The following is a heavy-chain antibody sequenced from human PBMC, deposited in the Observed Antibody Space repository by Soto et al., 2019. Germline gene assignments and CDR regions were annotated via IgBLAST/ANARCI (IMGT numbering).Heavy chain of an antibody. CDR2: IYSGGST. Sequence: EVQLVESGGGLIQAGGSLRLSCAASGFTASSNYMSWVRQAPGKGLEWVSVIYSGGSTYYADSVKGRFTISRDSSKNTVYLQINSLGAEDTAVYYCARDSPLTSARAFDIWGQGTVVTVSS. CDR1: GFTASSNY. CDR3: ARDSPLTSARAFDI. V-gene: IGHV3-53*01. J-gene: IGHJ3*02.